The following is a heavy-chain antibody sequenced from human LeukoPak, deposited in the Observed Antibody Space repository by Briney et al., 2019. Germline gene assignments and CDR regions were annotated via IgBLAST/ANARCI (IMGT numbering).Heavy chain of an antibody. CDR2: ISYDGSNK. CDR3: ARGPPGDSGSGRLSYMDV. V-gene: IGHV3-30*04. D-gene: IGHD3-10*01. J-gene: IGHJ6*03. Sequence: GRSLRLSCAASGFTFSSYAMHWVRQAPGKGLEWVAVISYDGSNKYYADSVKGRFTISRDNSKNTLYLQMNSLRAEDTAVYYCARGPPGDSGSGRLSYMDVWGKGTTVTVS. CDR1: GFTFSSYA.